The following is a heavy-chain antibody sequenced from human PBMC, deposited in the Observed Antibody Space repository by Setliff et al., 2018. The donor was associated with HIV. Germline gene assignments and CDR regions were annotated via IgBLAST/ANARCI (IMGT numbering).Heavy chain of an antibody. CDR1: GFTFSNYW. D-gene: IGHD1-20*01. CDR2: IKQDGSEK. Sequence: PGGSLRLSCAASGFTFSNYWMSWVRQAPGKGLEWVANIKQDGSEKNYVDSVKGRFTISRDNAKNSLYMQMNSLRAEDTAVYYCARDPGRYNGMDVWGQGTTVTVSS. J-gene: IGHJ6*02. CDR3: ARDPGRYNGMDV. V-gene: IGHV3-7*01.